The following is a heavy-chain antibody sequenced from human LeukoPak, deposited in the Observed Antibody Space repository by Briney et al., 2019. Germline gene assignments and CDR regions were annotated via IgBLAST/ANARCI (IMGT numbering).Heavy chain of an antibody. V-gene: IGHV3-7*01. CDR1: GFTFSRYL. Sequence: GGSLRLSCAASGFTFSRYLMTWVRQAPGKGLEWVANIKSDGSEKFYADSVEGRFTISRDNAKNSVYLQMDSLRAEDTAVYYCARNGGPSYWGQGTLVTVSS. CDR2: IKSDGSEK. J-gene: IGHJ4*02. CDR3: ARNGGPSY.